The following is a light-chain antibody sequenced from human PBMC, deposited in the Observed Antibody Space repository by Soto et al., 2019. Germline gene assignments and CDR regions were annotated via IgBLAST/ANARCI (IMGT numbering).Light chain of an antibody. Sequence: EIVLTQSPGTLSLSPGERATLSCRASQSVSSSYLAWYQQKPGQAPRLLIYGASTRATGIPARFSGSGSGIEFTLTISSLQSEDFAAYYCQQYNNWPRTFGQGTKVDIK. V-gene: IGKV3-15*01. J-gene: IGKJ1*01. CDR3: QQYNNWPRT. CDR1: QSVSSSY. CDR2: GAS.